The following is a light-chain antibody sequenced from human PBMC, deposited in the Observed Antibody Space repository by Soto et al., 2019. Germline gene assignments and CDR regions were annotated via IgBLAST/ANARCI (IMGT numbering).Light chain of an antibody. CDR2: EVT. CDR1: SSDVGSYNL. J-gene: IGLJ3*02. V-gene: IGLV2-23*02. Sequence: QSALTQPASVSGSPGQSITISCTGTSSDVGSYNLVSWYQQHPGKAPKLMIYEVTKRPSGVSNRFSGSKSGNTASLTISGLQAEDEADYYCCSYAGSSNWVFGGGTQLPS. CDR3: CSYAGSSNWV.